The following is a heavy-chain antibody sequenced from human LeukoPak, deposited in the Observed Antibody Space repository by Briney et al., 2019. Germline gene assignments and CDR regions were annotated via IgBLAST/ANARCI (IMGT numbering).Heavy chain of an antibody. CDR1: GGSISSTTYY. V-gene: IGHV4-39*01. CDR2: IYYSGST. J-gene: IGHJ4*02. D-gene: IGHD3-3*01. Sequence: PSETLSLTCTVSGGSISSTTYYWGWIRQPPGKGLEWIGSIYYSGSTYYNPSLKSRVTISVDTSKNQFSLKLSSVTAADTAVYYCARLSVWSGYSYYFDYWGQGTLVTVSS. CDR3: ARLSVWSGYSYYFDY.